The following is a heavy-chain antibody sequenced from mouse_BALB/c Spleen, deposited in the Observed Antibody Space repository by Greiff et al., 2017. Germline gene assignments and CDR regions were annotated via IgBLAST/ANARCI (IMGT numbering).Heavy chain of an antibody. Sequence: QVQLQQPGAELVKPGASVKLSCKASGYTFTSYWMHWVKQRPGQGLEWIGEIDPSDSYTNYNQKFKGKATLAVDKSSSTAYMQLSSLTSEDSAVYYCARDYYGSSLSSMDYWGQGTSVTVSS. J-gene: IGHJ4*01. CDR2: IDPSDSYT. CDR1: GYTFTSYW. D-gene: IGHD1-1*01. V-gene: IGHV1-69*02. CDR3: ARDYYGSSLSSMDY.